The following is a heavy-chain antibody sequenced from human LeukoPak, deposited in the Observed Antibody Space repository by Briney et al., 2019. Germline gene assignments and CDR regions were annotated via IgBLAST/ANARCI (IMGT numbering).Heavy chain of an antibody. V-gene: IGHV3-23*01. CDR2: ISGSGGST. CDR1: GFTFSSYA. J-gene: IGHJ4*02. Sequence: GGSLRLSCAASGFTFSSYAMSWVRQAPGKGLQWVSGISGSGGSTYYADSVRGRFTVSRDNSKNTLYLQMNSLRGEDTAVYYCAKDPSDSGGYSATSFDHWGQGTLVTVSS. CDR3: AKDPSDSGGYSATSFDH. D-gene: IGHD3-22*01.